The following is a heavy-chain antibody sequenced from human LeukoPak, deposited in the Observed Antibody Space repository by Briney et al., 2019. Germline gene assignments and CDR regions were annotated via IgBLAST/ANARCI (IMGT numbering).Heavy chain of an antibody. Sequence: ASVKVSCKASGYTFTSYGISWVRQAPGQGLEWMGWISAYNGNTNYAQKLQGRVTMTTDTSTSTAYMELRSLRSDDTAVYYCARMYYYDSSGYLGFDPWGQGTLVTVSS. V-gene: IGHV1-18*01. CDR3: ARMYYYDSSGYLGFDP. CDR1: GYTFTSYG. CDR2: ISAYNGNT. J-gene: IGHJ5*02. D-gene: IGHD3-22*01.